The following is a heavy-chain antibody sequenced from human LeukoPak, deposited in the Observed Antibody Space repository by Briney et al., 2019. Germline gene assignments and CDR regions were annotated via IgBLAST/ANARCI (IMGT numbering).Heavy chain of an antibody. J-gene: IGHJ6*03. V-gene: IGHV4-34*01. Sequence: SETLSLTCAVYGTSFTRYYWTWVRQSPGKGLEWIGDINHSGSTNYNPSLKSRVSISVDTSQNQFSLKLSSVTAADTAVYYCARGIQWLVYYYYMDVWGKGTTVTISS. CDR1: GTSFTRYY. CDR2: INHSGST. D-gene: IGHD6-19*01. CDR3: ARGIQWLVYYYYMDV.